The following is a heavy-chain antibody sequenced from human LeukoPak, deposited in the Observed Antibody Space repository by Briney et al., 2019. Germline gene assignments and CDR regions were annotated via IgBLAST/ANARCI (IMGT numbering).Heavy chain of an antibody. CDR1: GFTFSSYE. D-gene: IGHD3-9*01. V-gene: IGHV3-48*03. CDR2: ISSSGSNI. Sequence: GGSLRLSCAASGFTFSSYEMNWVRQAPGKGLEWVSYISSSGSNIYYADSVKGRFTISRDNAKNSLYLQMNSLRAEDTAVYYCARDARYYDILTGYFDYWGQGTLVTVSS. J-gene: IGHJ4*02. CDR3: ARDARYYDILTGYFDY.